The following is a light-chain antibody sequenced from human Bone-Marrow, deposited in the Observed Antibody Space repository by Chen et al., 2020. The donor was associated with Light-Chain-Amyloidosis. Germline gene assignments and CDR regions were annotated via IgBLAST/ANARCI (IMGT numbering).Light chain of an antibody. Sequence: QSALTQPASVSGSPGQSITISCTGTSSNVGGLNLVSWYQQHPGKAPKLIFYEVTKRPSGVSNRFSAFKSGNTASLTISGLQTDDEAVYYCSSFTRTSTHVIFGGGTKLTVL. V-gene: IGLV2-14*02. CDR2: EVT. CDR3: SSFTRTSTHVI. CDR1: SSNVGGLNL. J-gene: IGLJ2*01.